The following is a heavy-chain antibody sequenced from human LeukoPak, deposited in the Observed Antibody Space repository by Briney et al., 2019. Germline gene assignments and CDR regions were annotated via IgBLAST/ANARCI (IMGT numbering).Heavy chain of an antibody. CDR2: IDSDGSRT. V-gene: IGHV3-74*01. CDR3: ARLDASRREGYNSNYFDY. J-gene: IGHJ4*02. CDR1: GFTFSGYW. Sequence: GGSLRLSCAASGFTFSGYWMHWVRQAPGKGLVWVSRIDSDGSRTTYAHSVKGRFTISRDNAKNTLYLQMNSLRVEDTAVYYCARLDASRREGYNSNYFDYWGQGTLVTVSS. D-gene: IGHD5-24*01.